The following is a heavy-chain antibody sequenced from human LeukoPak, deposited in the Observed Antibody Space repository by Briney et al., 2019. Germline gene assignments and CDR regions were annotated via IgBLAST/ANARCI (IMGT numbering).Heavy chain of an antibody. Sequence: GGSLRLSCVASGFIFSTYSMNWVRQAPGKGLEWVSAISGSGGSTYYADSVKGRFTISRDNSKNTLYLQMNSLRAEDTAVYYCAGGVVGTKYFDYWGQGTLVTVSS. CDR2: ISGSGGST. CDR3: AGGVVGTKYFDY. CDR1: GFIFSTYS. J-gene: IGHJ4*02. V-gene: IGHV3-23*01. D-gene: IGHD1-26*01.